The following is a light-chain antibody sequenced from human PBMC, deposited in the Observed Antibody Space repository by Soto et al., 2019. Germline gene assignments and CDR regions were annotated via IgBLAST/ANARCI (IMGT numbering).Light chain of an antibody. CDR3: SSYAGRNNLV. V-gene: IGLV2-8*01. J-gene: IGLJ2*01. CDR1: SSDVGGYNY. CDR2: EVS. Sequence: QSALTQPPSASGSPGQSVTISCTGTSSDVGGYNYVSWYQQHPGKAPKLMIYEVSKRPSGVSDRFSGSKSGNAASLTVSGLQAEDEADYYCSSYAGRNNLVFGGGTKLTVL.